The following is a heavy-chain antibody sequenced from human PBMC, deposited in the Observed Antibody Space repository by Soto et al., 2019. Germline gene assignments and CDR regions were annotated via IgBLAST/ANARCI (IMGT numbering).Heavy chain of an antibody. V-gene: IGHV3-23*01. CDR2: ISGGGDAT. J-gene: IGHJ4*02. CDR1: TFTFSRYA. Sequence: PGGSLRLSCTASTFTFSRYAMSWVRQAPGKGLEWVSAISGGGDATFYADSLRGRFTISRDNSKNTLYLQVNSLRAEDTAVYYCATTTKGAGWHFDYWGQGTLVTVSS. CDR3: ATTTKGAGWHFDY. D-gene: IGHD6-19*01.